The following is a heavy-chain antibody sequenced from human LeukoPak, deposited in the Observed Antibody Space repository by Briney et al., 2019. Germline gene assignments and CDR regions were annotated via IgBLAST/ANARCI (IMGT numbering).Heavy chain of an antibody. CDR1: GGSISSGIYY. D-gene: IGHD4-17*01. CDR3: ARTRPVTISYYMDV. V-gene: IGHV4-61*02. Sequence: SQTLSLTCTVSGGSISSGIYYWSWIRQPAGKGLEWIGRIYTSGSTNYNPSLKSRVTISVDTSKNQFSLKLSSVTAADTGAYYCARTRPVTISYYMDVWGKGTTVTISS. J-gene: IGHJ6*03. CDR2: IYTSGST.